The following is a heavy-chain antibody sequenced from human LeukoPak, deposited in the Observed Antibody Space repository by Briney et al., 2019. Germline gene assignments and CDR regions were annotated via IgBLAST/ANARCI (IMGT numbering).Heavy chain of an antibody. V-gene: IGHV1-2*02. CDR1: VYSLSGYY. Sequence: ASVKDSCKASVYSLSGYYMHCVGQAPGQGLEWMGWINPNSGGTNYAQKFQGRVTMTRDTSISTAYMELSRVRSDDAAVYYCFYYHIVVVSAINAFDIWGQGTMVTVSS. CDR3: FYYHIVVVSAINAFDI. D-gene: IGHD2-21*01. J-gene: IGHJ3*02. CDR2: INPNSGGT.